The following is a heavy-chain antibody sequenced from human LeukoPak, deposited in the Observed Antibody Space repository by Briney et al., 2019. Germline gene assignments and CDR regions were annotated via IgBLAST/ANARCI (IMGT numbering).Heavy chain of an antibody. J-gene: IGHJ4*02. CDR1: GYTFTGYY. V-gene: IGHV1-2*06. D-gene: IGHD3-9*01. CDR2: INPNSGGT. CDR3: AIPSDYDILTGYYKAVDY. Sequence: GSVKVSCAASGYTFTGYYMHWVRQAPGQGLEWMGRINPNSGGTNYAQKFQGRVTMTRDTSISTAYMELSRLRSDDTAVYYCAIPSDYDILTGYYKAVDYWGQGTLVTVSS.